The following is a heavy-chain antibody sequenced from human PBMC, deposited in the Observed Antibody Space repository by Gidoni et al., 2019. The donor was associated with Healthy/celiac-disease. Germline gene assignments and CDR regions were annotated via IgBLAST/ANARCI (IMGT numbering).Heavy chain of an antibody. CDR1: GGSFSGYY. Sequence: QVQLQQWGAGLLKPSETLSLTCAVYGGSFSGYYWSWIRQPPGKGLEWIGEINHSGSTNYNPSLKSRVTISVDTSKNQFSLKLSSVTAADTAVYYCARARLFHRFDYWGQGTLVTVSS. CDR3: ARARLFHRFDY. V-gene: IGHV4-34*01. J-gene: IGHJ4*02. D-gene: IGHD3-3*01. CDR2: INHSGST.